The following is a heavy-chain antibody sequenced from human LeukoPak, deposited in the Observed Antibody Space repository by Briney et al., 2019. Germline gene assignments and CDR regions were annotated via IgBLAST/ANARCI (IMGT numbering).Heavy chain of an antibody. J-gene: IGHJ4*02. V-gene: IGHV1-69*13. CDR2: IIPIFGTA. Sequence: EASVKVSCKASGGTFSSYAISWVRQAPGQGLEWMGGIIPIFGTANYAQKFQGRVTITADESTSTAYMELSSLRSEDTAVYYCARSGGYYDSRGYSQWGQGTLVTVSS. D-gene: IGHD3-22*01. CDR1: GGTFSSYA. CDR3: ARSGGYYDSRGYSQ.